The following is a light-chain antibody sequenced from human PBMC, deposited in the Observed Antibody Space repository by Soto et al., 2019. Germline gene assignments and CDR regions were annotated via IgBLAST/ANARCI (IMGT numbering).Light chain of an antibody. CDR3: QHYDTSPIT. Sequence: EIVLTQSPGTLSLSPGARATLSCRASQSVSGSRLAWYQQKPGQAPRLLIYGASNRATGIPDRFSGGGSGTDFTLTISRLAPEDFALYYCQHYDTSPITFGQGTRLEIK. CDR1: QSVSGSR. V-gene: IGKV3-20*01. J-gene: IGKJ5*01. CDR2: GAS.